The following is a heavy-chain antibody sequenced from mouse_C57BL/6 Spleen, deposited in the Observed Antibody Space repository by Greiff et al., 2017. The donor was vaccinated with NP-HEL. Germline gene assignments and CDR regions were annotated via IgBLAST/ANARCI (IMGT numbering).Heavy chain of an antibody. CDR1: GFTFSDYG. D-gene: IGHD1-1*01. Sequence: DVMLVESGGGLVKPGGSLKLSCAASGFTFSDYGMHWVRQAPEKGLEWVAYISSGSSTIYYADTVKGRFTISRDNAKNTLFLQMTSLRSEDTAMYYCASRYYYGSSPLAMDYWGQGTSVTVSS. CDR2: ISSGSSTI. J-gene: IGHJ4*01. V-gene: IGHV5-17*01. CDR3: ASRYYYGSSPLAMDY.